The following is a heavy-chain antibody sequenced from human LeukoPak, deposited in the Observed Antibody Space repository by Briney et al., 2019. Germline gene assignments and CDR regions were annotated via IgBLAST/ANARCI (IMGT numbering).Heavy chain of an antibody. D-gene: IGHD3-16*01. CDR2: TRDKARGYTT. V-gene: IGHV3-72*01. CDR3: ARDGGEGDDSAFDI. CDR1: GVTLSDHH. Sequence: PGGSLRLSCAASGVTLSDHHMDWVRQAPGKGLEWVGRTRDKARGYTTEYAASEKGRFTISRDDSQTSVFLQMNDLKTEDTAVYFCARDGGEGDDSAFDIRGQGTVVTVSS. J-gene: IGHJ3*02.